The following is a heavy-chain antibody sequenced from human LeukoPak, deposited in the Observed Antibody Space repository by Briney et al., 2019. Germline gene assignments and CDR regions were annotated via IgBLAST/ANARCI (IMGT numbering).Heavy chain of an antibody. J-gene: IGHJ6*02. CDR1: GGSISSSNW. V-gene: IGHV4-4*02. D-gene: IGHD2-2*01. CDR2: IYHSGST. Sequence: SGTLSLTCAVSGGSISSSNWWSWVRQPPEKGLEWIGEIYHSGSTNYNPSLKSRVTISVDKSKNQFSLKLSSVTAADTAVYYCARGLSDIVVVPATIHYYYGMDVWGQGTTVTASS. CDR3: ARGLSDIVVVPATIHYYYGMDV.